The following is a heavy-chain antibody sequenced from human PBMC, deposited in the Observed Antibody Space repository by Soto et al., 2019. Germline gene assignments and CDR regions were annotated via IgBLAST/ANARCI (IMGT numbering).Heavy chain of an antibody. V-gene: IGHV5-51*01. CDR2: IYPGDSDT. J-gene: IGHJ6*02. CDR3: ARKGGSYPYSGNYYYGMDV. Sequence: GESLKISCKGSGYRFTSYCIGWVRQMPGKGLEWMGIIYPGDSDTRYSPSFQGQVTISADKSISTAYLQWSSLKASDTAMYYCARKGGSYPYSGNYYYGMDVWGQGTTVTVSS. CDR1: GYRFTSYC. D-gene: IGHD1-26*01.